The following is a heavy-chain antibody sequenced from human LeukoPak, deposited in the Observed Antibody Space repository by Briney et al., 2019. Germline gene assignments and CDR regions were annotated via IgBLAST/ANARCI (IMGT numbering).Heavy chain of an antibody. Sequence: SETLSLTCTVSGDSISSYYWSWIRQPPGKGLEWIGYVYYSGSSSYSPSLKSRVTISVDTSKNQFSLKLSSVTAADTAVYYCARHTSGSLDCWGQGTLVTVSS. CDR3: ARHTSGSLDC. V-gene: IGHV4-59*08. CDR2: VYYSGSS. CDR1: GDSISSYY. J-gene: IGHJ4*02. D-gene: IGHD1-26*01.